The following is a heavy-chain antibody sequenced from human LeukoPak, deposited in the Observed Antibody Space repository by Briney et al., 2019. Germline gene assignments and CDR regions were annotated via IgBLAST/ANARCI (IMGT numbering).Heavy chain of an antibody. D-gene: IGHD1-14*01. CDR3: ARAQMGTPTDC. CDR2: FTADGSST. Sequence: PGGSLRLSCAASGFTLSDYAMYWVRQAPGKGLVWVSRFTADGSSTIYADSVMGRFTDSRDIAKNTLYLQMYSLRAEDTAVYYCARAQMGTPTDCWGQGTLVTVSS. V-gene: IGHV3-74*01. CDR1: GFTLSDYA. J-gene: IGHJ4*02.